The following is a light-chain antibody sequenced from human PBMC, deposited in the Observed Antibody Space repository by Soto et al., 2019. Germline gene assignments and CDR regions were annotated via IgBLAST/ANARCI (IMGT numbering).Light chain of an antibody. V-gene: IGLV2-23*02. CDR1: SSDVGGYDF. Sequence: QSVLTQPASVSGSPGQSITISCTGTSSDVGGYDFVSWYQHHPGKAPKLIIYEVRTRPSGVSDRFSGSKSGNTASLTISGLKVEDEADYYCCSSGGSPTYVFGTGTKLTVL. CDR3: CSSGGSPTYV. CDR2: EVR. J-gene: IGLJ1*01.